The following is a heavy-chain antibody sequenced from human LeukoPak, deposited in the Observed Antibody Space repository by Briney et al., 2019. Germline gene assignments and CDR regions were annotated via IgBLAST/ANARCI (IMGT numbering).Heavy chain of an antibody. Sequence: ASVKVSCKASGYTFPSYYMHRVRQAPGQGLEWMGIINPNGGSTSYAQKFQGRLTMTRDTSTGTVYMELSSLRSEDTAVYYCAREGPAYDSSEPFLDYWGQGTLVTVSS. V-gene: IGHV1-46*01. J-gene: IGHJ4*02. D-gene: IGHD3-22*01. CDR3: AREGPAYDSSEPFLDY. CDR2: INPNGGST. CDR1: GYTFPSYY.